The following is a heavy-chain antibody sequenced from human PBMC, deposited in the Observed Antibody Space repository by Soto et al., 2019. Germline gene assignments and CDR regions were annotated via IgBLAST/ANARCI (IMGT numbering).Heavy chain of an antibody. CDR2: INPSGGST. J-gene: IGHJ6*03. V-gene: IGHV1-46*01. D-gene: IGHD3-3*01. CDR3: ARGAGPGSYYDFWSGYYYYYYYYMDV. CDR1: GYTFSRYY. Sequence: ASVKVSCKTSGYTFSRYYMHWVRQAPRQGLEWMGIINPSGGSTSYAQKFQGRVTMTRNTSISTAYMELSSLRSEDTAVYYCARGAGPGSYYDFWSGYYYYYYYYMDVWGKGTTVTVSS.